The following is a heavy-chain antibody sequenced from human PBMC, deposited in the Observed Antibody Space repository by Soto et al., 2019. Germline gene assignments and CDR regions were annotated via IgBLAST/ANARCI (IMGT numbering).Heavy chain of an antibody. CDR2: INSDGSST. CDR1: GFTFSSYW. V-gene: IGHV3-74*01. D-gene: IGHD2-21*02. CDR3: ARGATVVVSALDY. Sequence: GGSLRLSCAASGFTFSSYWMHWVRQAPGKGLVWVSRINSDGSSTSYADSVKGRFTISRDNAKNTLYLQMNSLRAEDTAMYYCARGATVVVSALDYWGQGTLVTV. J-gene: IGHJ4*02.